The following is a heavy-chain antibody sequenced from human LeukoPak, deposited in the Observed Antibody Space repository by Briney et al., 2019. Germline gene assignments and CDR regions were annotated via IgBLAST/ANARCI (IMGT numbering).Heavy chain of an antibody. CDR3: AKDLWDSSSWSQINWFDP. V-gene: IGHV3-23*01. J-gene: IGHJ5*02. D-gene: IGHD6-13*01. Sequence: PGGSLRLSCAASGFTFSSYAMSWVRQAPGKGLEWVSAISGSGGSTYYADSVKGRFTISRDNSKNTLYLQMNSLRAEDTAVYYCAKDLWDSSSWSQINWFDPWGQGTLVTVSS. CDR1: GFTFSSYA. CDR2: ISGSGGST.